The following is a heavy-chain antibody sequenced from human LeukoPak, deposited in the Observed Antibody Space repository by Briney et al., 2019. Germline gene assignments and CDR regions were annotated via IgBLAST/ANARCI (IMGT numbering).Heavy chain of an antibody. J-gene: IGHJ4*02. D-gene: IGHD6-6*01. Sequence: EASVKVSCKTSGYTFTDYYIHWMRQAPGQGLEWMGWLNSNSGGTSYAQKFQGRVTLTRDTPTRTAFMELNRLTSDDTAVYYCARTSIAARRADFDYWGQGTVVTVSS. CDR2: LNSNSGGT. V-gene: IGHV1-2*02. CDR3: ARTSIAARRADFDY. CDR1: GYTFTDYY.